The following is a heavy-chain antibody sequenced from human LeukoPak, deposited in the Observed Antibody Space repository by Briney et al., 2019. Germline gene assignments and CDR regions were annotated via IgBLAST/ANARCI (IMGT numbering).Heavy chain of an antibody. V-gene: IGHV4-4*07. CDR3: ARESQYYDILTGPTD. CDR2: IYTSGST. J-gene: IGHJ4*02. D-gene: IGHD3-9*01. CDR1: GGSISSYY. Sequence: SETLSLTCTVSGGSISSYYWSWIRQPAGKGLEWIGRIYTSGSTNYNPSLKSRVTMSVDTSKNQFSPKLSSVTAADTAVYYCARESQYYDILTGPTDWSQGTLVTVSS.